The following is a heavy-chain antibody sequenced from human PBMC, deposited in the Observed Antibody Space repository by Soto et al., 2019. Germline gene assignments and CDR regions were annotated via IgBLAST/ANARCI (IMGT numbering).Heavy chain of an antibody. D-gene: IGHD2-21*01. J-gene: IGHJ5*01. CDR3: ARSDGYHFNWLDS. Sequence: QVPLVQSGAEVKTPGASVKVSCKASGYTFASYDINWVRQAPGQGLEWMGWMNPNSNNTGYAQKLQGRLTMTRDIALSIAHMELSSLRNEDTAVYYCARSDGYHFNWLDSWGQGTLVTVSA. V-gene: IGHV1-8*01. CDR1: GYTFASYD. CDR2: MNPNSNNT.